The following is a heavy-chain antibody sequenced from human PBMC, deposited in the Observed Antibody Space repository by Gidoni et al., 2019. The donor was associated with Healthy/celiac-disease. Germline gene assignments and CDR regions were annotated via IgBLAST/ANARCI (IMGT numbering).Heavy chain of an antibody. D-gene: IGHD6-6*01. Sequence: EVQLVASGGGLVQPGGSLRLSCSASGFTFSSYWMHWVRQAPGKGRVGVSRINSDVSSTSYADSVKGRLTIARDNAKNTLYLQMNSLRAEDTAVYYCARVLMGEYSSSLGFDYWGQGTLGTVAA. CDR3: ARVLMGEYSSSLGFDY. CDR1: GFTFSSYW. CDR2: INSDVSST. J-gene: IGHJ4*02. V-gene: IGHV3-74*01.